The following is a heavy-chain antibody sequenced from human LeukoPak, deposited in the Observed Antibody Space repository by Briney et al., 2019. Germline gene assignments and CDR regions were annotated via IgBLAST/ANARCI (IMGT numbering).Heavy chain of an antibody. CDR3: AKALRYCGSTSCYEYYYGMDV. CDR2: ISGSGGST. Sequence: PGGSLRLSCAASGFTFSSYGMSWVRQAPGKGLEWASAISGSGGSTSYADSVKGRFTISRDNSKNTLYLQMNSLRAEDTAVYYCAKALRYCGSTSCYEYYYGMDVWGQGTTVTVSS. J-gene: IGHJ6*02. D-gene: IGHD2-2*01. V-gene: IGHV3-23*01. CDR1: GFTFSSYG.